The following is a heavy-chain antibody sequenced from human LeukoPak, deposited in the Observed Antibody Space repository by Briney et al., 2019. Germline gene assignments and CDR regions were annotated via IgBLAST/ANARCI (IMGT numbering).Heavy chain of an antibody. V-gene: IGHV3-30-3*01. CDR1: GFTFSDYA. CDR2: ISYDGSNK. J-gene: IGHJ4*02. CDR3: ARAPGSGRLGVYFDY. Sequence: GGSLRLSCAASGFTFSDYAIYWVRQAPGKGLEWVAVISYDGSNKYYADSVKGRFTISRDNSKNTLYLQMNSLRAEDTAVYYCARAPGSGRLGVYFDYWGQGTLVTVSS. D-gene: IGHD3-10*01.